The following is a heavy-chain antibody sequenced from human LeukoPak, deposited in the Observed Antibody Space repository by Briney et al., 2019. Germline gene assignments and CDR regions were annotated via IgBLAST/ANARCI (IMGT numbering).Heavy chain of an antibody. CDR2: IYTSGST. CDR1: GGSISSYY. Sequence: SETLSLTCTVSGGSISSYYWSWIRQPPGKGLEWIGYIYTSGSTNYNPSLKSRVTISVDTSKNQFSLKLSSVTAADTAVYYCARGGNHNWFDPWGQGTLVTVSS. J-gene: IGHJ5*02. D-gene: IGHD3-16*01. CDR3: ARGGNHNWFDP. V-gene: IGHV4-4*09.